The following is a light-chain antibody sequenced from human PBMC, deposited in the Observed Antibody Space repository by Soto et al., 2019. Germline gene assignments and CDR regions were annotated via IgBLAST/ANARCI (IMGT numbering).Light chain of an antibody. V-gene: IGKV1-39*01. J-gene: IGKJ3*01. CDR2: AAS. CDR1: QSISSY. Sequence: DIQMTQSPSSLSASVGDRVTITCRASQSISSYLNWYQQKPGKAPKLLIYAASSLQSGVPSRFSGSASATDFTLTISSLQPEEFATYYYQQSYSTPFTFGPGTKVDI. CDR3: QQSYSTPFT.